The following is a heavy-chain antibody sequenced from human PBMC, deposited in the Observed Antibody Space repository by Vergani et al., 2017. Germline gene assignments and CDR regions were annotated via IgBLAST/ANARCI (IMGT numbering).Heavy chain of an antibody. V-gene: IGHV4-34*01. Sequence: QVQLQQWGAGLLKPSETLSLTCAVYGGSFSGYYWSWIRQPPGKGLEWIGEINHSGSTNYNPSLKSRVTISVDTSKNQFSLKLSSVTAADTAVYYCAGMVGATRNYYCYMDGWGKGTTVTVSS. CDR3: AGMVGATRNYYCYMDG. J-gene: IGHJ6*03. D-gene: IGHD1-26*01. CDR2: INHSGST. CDR1: GGSFSGYY.